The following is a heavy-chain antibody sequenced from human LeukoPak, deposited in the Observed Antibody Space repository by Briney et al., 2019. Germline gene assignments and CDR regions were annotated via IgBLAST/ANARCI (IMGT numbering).Heavy chain of an antibody. CDR2: IYYGAST. Sequence: SETLSLTCTVSGGSISSRNYYWGWIRQPPGKGLEWIGSIYYGASTYYNPSLKSRVTISVDTSKNQFSLKLSSVTAADTAVYYCARHGVIVVVGLDYWGQGTLVTVSS. J-gene: IGHJ4*02. D-gene: IGHD3-22*01. CDR3: ARHGVIVVVGLDY. V-gene: IGHV4-39*01. CDR1: GGSISSRNYY.